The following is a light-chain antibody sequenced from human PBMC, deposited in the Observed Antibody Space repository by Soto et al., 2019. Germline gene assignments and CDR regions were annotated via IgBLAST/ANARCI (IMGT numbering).Light chain of an antibody. J-gene: IGKJ1*01. Sequence: EIVLTQSPATLSVSPGERATLSCRASQSVSSNLAWYQQKPGQAPRLLIYDASTRATGIPARFSGSGSGTEFTLTISSLEPEDSAVYYCQQRHMWPITFGQGTKVDI. V-gene: IGKV3-15*01. CDR1: QSVSSN. CDR2: DAS. CDR3: QQRHMWPIT.